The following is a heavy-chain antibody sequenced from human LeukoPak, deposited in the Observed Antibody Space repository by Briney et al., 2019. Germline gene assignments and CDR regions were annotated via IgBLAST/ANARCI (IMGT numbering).Heavy chain of an antibody. CDR2: ISGSGGST. CDR3: AKSNWNYEFDY. V-gene: IGHV3-23*01. Sequence: GASLRLSCAASGFTFSSYAMSWVRQAPGKGLEWVSAISGSGGSTYYADSVKGRFTISRDNPKNTLYLQMNSLRAEDTAVYYCAKSNWNYEFDYWGQGTLVTVSS. CDR1: GFTFSSYA. J-gene: IGHJ4*02. D-gene: IGHD1-7*01.